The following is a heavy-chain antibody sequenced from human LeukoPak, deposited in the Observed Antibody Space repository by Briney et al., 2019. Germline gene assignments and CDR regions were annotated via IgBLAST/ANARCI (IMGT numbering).Heavy chain of an antibody. D-gene: IGHD2-8*01. CDR1: GYTFTGYY. J-gene: IGHJ6*02. CDR2: INPNSGGT. Sequence: ASVKVSCKASGYTFTGYYMHWVRQAPGQGLEWMGWINPNSGGTNYAQKFQGRVTMTRDTSISTAYMELSRLRSDDTAVYCCARDSCPLYLTGYYYYGMDVWGQGTTVTVSS. V-gene: IGHV1-2*02. CDR3: ARDSCPLYLTGYYYYGMDV.